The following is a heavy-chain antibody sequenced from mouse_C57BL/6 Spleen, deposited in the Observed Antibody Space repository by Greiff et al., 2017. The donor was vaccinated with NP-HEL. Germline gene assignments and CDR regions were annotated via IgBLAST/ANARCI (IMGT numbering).Heavy chain of an antibody. CDR3: ARWVITTARD. D-gene: IGHD2-4*01. Sequence: EVKVEESGGGLVQPGGSLSLSCAASGFTFTDYYMSWVRQPPGKALEWLGFIRNKANGYTTEYSASVKGRFTISRDNSQSILYLQMNALRAEDSATYYCARWVITTARDWGQGTSVTVSS. CDR2: IRNKANGYTT. V-gene: IGHV7-3*01. J-gene: IGHJ4*01. CDR1: GFTFTDYY.